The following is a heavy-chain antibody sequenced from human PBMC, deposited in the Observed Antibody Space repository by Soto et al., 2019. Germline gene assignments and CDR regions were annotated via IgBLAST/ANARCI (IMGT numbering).Heavy chain of an antibody. CDR3: AAGGGPPRYY. CDR2: IYHSGST. Sequence: QLQLQESGSGLVKPSQTLSLTCAVSGGSISSGGYSWSWIRQPPGKGLEWIGYIYHSGSTYYNPSLQRRFTISVDRSKSQFSLKLSSVTAADTAVYYCAAGGGPPRYYWGQGTLVTVSS. D-gene: IGHD1-26*01. J-gene: IGHJ4*02. V-gene: IGHV4-30-2*01. CDR1: GGSISSGGYS.